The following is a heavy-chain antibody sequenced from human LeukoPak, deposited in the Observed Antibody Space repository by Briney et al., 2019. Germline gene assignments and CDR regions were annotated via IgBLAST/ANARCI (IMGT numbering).Heavy chain of an antibody. J-gene: IGHJ4*02. CDR1: GGSISSGGYY. D-gene: IGHD3-22*01. V-gene: IGHV4-31*03. CDR2: IYYSGST. CDR3: AADSSGYYALDC. Sequence: SQTLSLTCTVSGGSISSGGYYWGWIRQHPGKGLEWVGYIYYSGSTYYNPSLKSRVAISVDMSKNQFSLKLSSVTAADTAVYYCAADSSGYYALDCWGQGALVTVSS.